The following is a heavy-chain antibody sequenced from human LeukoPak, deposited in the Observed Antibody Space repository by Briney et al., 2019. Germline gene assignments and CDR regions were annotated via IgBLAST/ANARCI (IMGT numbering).Heavy chain of an antibody. CDR1: GFTFSDHY. CDR2: SRNEGHSYST. CDR3: VALLRGIGY. D-gene: IGHD3-10*01. V-gene: IGHV3-72*01. Sequence: RSGGSLRLSCAVSGFTFSDHYMDWVRQAPGKGLEWIGRSRNEGHSYSTDFAASVRGRASLSRAHSRNSLYLQINSLRTDDTAVYYCVALLRGIGYWGQGTLVTVSS. J-gene: IGHJ4*02.